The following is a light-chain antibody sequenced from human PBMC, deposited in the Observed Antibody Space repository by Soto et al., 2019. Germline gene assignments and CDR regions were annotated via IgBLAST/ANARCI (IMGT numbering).Light chain of an antibody. J-gene: IGLJ2*01. CDR2: GNS. CDR3: QSYDGTLSGSHVL. Sequence: QSVLTQPPSVSGAPGQRVTISCTGSSSNIGAGYDVHWYQQLPGTAPKLLIYGNSNRPSGVPDRFSGSKSGTSASLAITGVQAEDEADYYCQSYDGTLSGSHVLFGGGTKLTVL. V-gene: IGLV1-40*01. CDR1: SSNIGAGYD.